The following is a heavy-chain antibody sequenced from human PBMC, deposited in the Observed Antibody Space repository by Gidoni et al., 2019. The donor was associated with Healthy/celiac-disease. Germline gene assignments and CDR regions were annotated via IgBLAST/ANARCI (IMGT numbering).Heavy chain of an antibody. D-gene: IGHD6-13*01. CDR1: GLTFSRYA. CDR3: AKAIPRSWDPLYYYGMDV. CDR2: ICCSGCIT. V-gene: IGHV3-23*01. Sequence: EVKLLESGGGLGQPGGSLRLSCSASGLTFSRYALSWVRQEPGRWLGVFASICCSGCITYYAESVNVWFTISRDNSKNTLYLQMNSLRAEDTALYYCAKAIPRSWDPLYYYGMDVWGQGTTVTVSS. J-gene: IGHJ6*02.